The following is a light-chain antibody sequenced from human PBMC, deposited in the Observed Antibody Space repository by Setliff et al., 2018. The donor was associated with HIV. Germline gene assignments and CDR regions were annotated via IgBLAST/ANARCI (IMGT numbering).Light chain of an antibody. CDR1: SFNIGSNT. CDR2: KNN. J-gene: IGLJ1*01. Sequence: QSVLTQPPSASGTPGQRVTISCSGSSFNIGSNTVNWYQQLPGAAPKLLIYKNNQRPSGVPDRFSGSKSFTSASLAISGLQSADESDYYCAVWDDGLNGYVFGTGTKV. CDR3: AVWDDGLNGYV. V-gene: IGLV1-44*01.